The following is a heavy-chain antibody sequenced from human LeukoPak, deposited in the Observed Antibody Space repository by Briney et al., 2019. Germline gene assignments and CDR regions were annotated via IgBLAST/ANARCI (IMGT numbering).Heavy chain of an antibody. V-gene: IGHV4-61*02. CDR2: IFVSGST. D-gene: IGHD3-9*01. CDR1: GGSIRSGRSC. CDR3: ARDRGYDILTGLWWFDL. Sequence: SGTLSLTCTDSGGSIRSGRSCWSWIRQPAGEGLEWLGRIFVSGSTNYYPALKSRRSISVDTSKNQFSLKLISGTAADTAVYYCARDRGYDILTGLWWFDLWGQGTLVTVSS. J-gene: IGHJ5*02.